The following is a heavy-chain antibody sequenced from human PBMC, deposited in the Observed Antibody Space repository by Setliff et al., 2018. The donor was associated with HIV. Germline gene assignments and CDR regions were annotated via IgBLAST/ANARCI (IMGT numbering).Heavy chain of an antibody. Sequence: PSETLSLTCTVSGGSISSHFWNWIRQPAGKGLEWIGRIYGSGDTNYNPSLKSRVTMSIDTSNNRFSLRLTSVTAADTAVYYCSRGYITLDRGVSDYMDVWGKGTTVTVS. CDR2: IYGSGDT. CDR1: GGSISSHF. J-gene: IGHJ6*03. V-gene: IGHV4-4*07. D-gene: IGHD3-10*01. CDR3: SRGYITLDRGVSDYMDV.